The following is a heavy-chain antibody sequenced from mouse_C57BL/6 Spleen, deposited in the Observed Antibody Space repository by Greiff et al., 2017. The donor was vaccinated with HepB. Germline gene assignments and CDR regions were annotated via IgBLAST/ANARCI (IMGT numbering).Heavy chain of an antibody. CDR3: TTWILYGSSYLDY. V-gene: IGHV14-1*01. J-gene: IGHJ2*01. D-gene: IGHD1-1*01. CDR1: GFNIKDYY. Sequence: VHVKQSGAELVRPGASVKLSCTASGFNIKDYYMHWVKQRPEQGLEWIGRIDPEDGDTEYAPKFQGKATMTADTSSNTAYLQRSSLTSEDTAVYYCTTWILYGSSYLDYWGQGTTLTVSS. CDR2: IDPEDGDT.